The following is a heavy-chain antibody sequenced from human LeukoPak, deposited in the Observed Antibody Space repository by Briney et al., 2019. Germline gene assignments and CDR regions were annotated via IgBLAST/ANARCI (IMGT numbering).Heavy chain of an antibody. V-gene: IGHV3-11*01. CDR1: GFTFSDYY. CDR2: ISSSGSTI. D-gene: IGHD3-9*01. J-gene: IGHJ3*02. CDR3: ARDTYDILTGYQPPDAFDI. Sequence: KPRGSLRLSCAASGFTFSDYYMSWIRQAPGKGLEWVAYISSSGSTIYYADSVKGRFTISRDNDKNSLYLQMNSPRAEDTAVYYCARDTYDILTGYQPPDAFDIWGQGTMVTVSS.